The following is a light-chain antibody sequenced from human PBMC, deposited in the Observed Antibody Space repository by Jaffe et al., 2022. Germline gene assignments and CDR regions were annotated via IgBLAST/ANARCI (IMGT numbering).Light chain of an antibody. Sequence: QTVVTQEPSFSVSPGGTVTLTCGLSSGSVSTSYYPSWYQQTPGQAPRTLIYSTNTRSSGVPDRFSGSILGNKAALTITGAQADDDSDYYCVLYMGSGIRVFGTGTKVTVL. CDR2: STN. V-gene: IGLV8-61*01. CDR1: SGSVSTSYY. CDR3: VLYMGSGIRV. J-gene: IGLJ1*01.